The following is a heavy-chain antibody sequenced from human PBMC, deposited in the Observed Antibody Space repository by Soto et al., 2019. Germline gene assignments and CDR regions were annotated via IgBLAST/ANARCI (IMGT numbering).Heavy chain of an antibody. Sequence: ASVKVSCKASGDTFTTYDINWVRQATGHGLEWMGWINPNSGNIGYARRFQGRVTMTRDTAIRTAYMEVSSLRSDDTAVYYCARGRASGSYYLLDYWGPGTLVTVSS. CDR3: ARGRASGSYYLLDY. CDR2: INPNSGNI. J-gene: IGHJ4*02. V-gene: IGHV1-8*01. D-gene: IGHD3-10*01. CDR1: GDTFTTYD.